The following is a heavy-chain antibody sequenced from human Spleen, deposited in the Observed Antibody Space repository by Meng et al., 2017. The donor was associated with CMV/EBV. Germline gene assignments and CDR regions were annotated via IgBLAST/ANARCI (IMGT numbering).Heavy chain of an antibody. CDR1: SVRSDTSY. CDR2: ISYTGST. J-gene: IGHJ4*02. D-gene: IGHD3-22*01. CDR3: ARGIYDTSAYSDQLDS. Sequence: SVRSDTSYWTWIRQPPGKGLEWIGYISYTGSTNYNPSLKSRVTISADTSKNQFSLNLSSVAAADTAVYYCARGIYDTSAYSDQLDSWGQGTLVTVSS. V-gene: IGHV4-61*01.